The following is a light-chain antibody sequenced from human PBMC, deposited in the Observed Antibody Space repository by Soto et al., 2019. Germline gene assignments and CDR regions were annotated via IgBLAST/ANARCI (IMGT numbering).Light chain of an antibody. J-gene: IGKJ5*01. CDR3: QQYNNWPPN. V-gene: IGKV3-15*01. Sequence: TQSPGSLSLSPGERATLSCWASESVGRHLAWYHQKPGQAPKLLIFDASTRATGVPARLSGSGYGTELTITVSSMQSEDIEVYLCQQYNNWPPNFGQGTRLEI. CDR1: ESVGRH. CDR2: DAS.